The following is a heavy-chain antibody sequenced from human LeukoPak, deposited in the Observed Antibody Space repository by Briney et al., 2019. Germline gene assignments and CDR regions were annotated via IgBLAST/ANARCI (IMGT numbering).Heavy chain of an antibody. V-gene: IGHV4-59*01. CDR3: ARGPMVRGVIVFDY. D-gene: IGHD3-10*01. Sequence: SETLSLTCIISGGSISTYYWTWIRQPPGKGLEWIGYVYYTGSTKYNPSLESRVTISVDTSKNQFSLRLNSVTAADTAVYYCARGPMVRGVIVFDYWGQGTLVTVSS. J-gene: IGHJ4*02. CDR1: GGSISTYY. CDR2: VYYTGST.